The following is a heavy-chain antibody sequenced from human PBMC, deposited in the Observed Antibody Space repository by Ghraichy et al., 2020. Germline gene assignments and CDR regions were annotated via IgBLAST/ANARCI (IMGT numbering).Heavy chain of an antibody. Sequence: GGSLRLSCAASGFTFSSYSMNWVRQAPGKGLEWVSYISSSSSTIYYADSVKGRFTISRDNAKNSLYLQMNSLRAEDTAVYYCARDKDDILTGTDNWFDPWGQGTLVTVSS. CDR2: ISSSSSTI. J-gene: IGHJ5*02. CDR3: ARDKDDILTGTDNWFDP. V-gene: IGHV3-48*04. CDR1: GFTFSSYS. D-gene: IGHD3-9*01.